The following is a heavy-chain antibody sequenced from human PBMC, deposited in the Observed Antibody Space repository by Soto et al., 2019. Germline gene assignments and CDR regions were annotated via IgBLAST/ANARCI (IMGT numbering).Heavy chain of an antibody. Sequence: APGKGLEWVSSISSSSSYIYYADSVKGRFTISRDNAKNSLYLQMNSLRAEDTAVYYCASTRIYGYNNDFYYDRTVSGFLVTPFSDL. CDR3: ASTRIYGYNNDFYYDRTVSGFLVTPFSDL. V-gene: IGHV3-21*01. CDR2: ISSSSSYI. J-gene: IGHJ2*01. D-gene: IGHD3-22*01.